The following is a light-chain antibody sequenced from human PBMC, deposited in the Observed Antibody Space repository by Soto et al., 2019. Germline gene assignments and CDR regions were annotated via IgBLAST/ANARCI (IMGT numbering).Light chain of an antibody. Sequence: QSVLTQPPSAYGSPGQSVTISCTGTSSDVGHYNYVSWYQHHPGKAPKLMIYEGSKRPSGVPDRFSGSKSGNTASLTVSGLQAEDEADYYCSSYAGGKRVFGTGTKVTVL. V-gene: IGLV2-8*01. CDR1: SSDVGHYNY. CDR2: EGS. J-gene: IGLJ1*01. CDR3: SSYAGGKRV.